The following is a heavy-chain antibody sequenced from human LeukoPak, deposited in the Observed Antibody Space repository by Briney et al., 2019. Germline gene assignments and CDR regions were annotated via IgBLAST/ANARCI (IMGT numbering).Heavy chain of an antibody. Sequence: GGSLRLSCAASGFIFNNYAIHWVRQAPGKGLDWVAVISYDGSSKYYADSLKGRFTISRDNSKNTLYLQMNSLRTDDTAVYYCARGYGDYGAFAFDIWGQGTMVTVSS. CDR2: ISYDGSSK. D-gene: IGHD4-17*01. J-gene: IGHJ3*02. V-gene: IGHV3-30*04. CDR1: GFIFNNYA. CDR3: ARGYGDYGAFAFDI.